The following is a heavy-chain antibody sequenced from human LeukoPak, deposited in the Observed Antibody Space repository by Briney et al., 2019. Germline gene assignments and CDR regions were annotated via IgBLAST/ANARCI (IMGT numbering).Heavy chain of an antibody. Sequence: GGSLRLSCAASGFTFSSYAMSWVRQGPGKGLEWVSGISGSGNSTYYADSVKGRFTISRGNSKNTLYLQMNSLRAEDTAVYYCAKNADYGDYRNWFDPWGQGTLVTVSS. CDR3: AKNADYGDYRNWFDP. D-gene: IGHD4-17*01. CDR2: ISGSGNST. V-gene: IGHV3-23*01. CDR1: GFTFSSYA. J-gene: IGHJ5*02.